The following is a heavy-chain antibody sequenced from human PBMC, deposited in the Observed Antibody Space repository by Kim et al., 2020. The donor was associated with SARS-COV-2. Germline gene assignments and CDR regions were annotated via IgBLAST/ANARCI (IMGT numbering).Heavy chain of an antibody. CDR2: ISAGGGGT. D-gene: IGHD1-26*01. Sequence: GGSLRLSCAVSGFNFNNYAMSWVRQAPGKGLEWVSGISAGGGGTYYADSVKGRFTISRDISKNTLFVQMNSLRAEVTALYYCAKAAGPRVVGDYDVRHFDYWGQGILVTVSP. CDR1: GFNFNNYA. V-gene: IGHV3-23*01. CDR3: AKAAGPRVVGDYDVRHFDY. J-gene: IGHJ4*02.